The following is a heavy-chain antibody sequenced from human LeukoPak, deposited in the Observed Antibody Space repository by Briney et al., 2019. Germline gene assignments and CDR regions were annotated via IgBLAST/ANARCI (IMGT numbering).Heavy chain of an antibody. J-gene: IGHJ6*03. V-gene: IGHV3-23*01. D-gene: IGHD3-9*01. CDR2: LSGRGGST. Sequence: PGGSLRLSCAASGFTFSDYGISWVRQAPGKGLEWVSTLSGRGGSTFYADSVKGRFTISRDNSRNTLYLQMNSLRAEDTAVYYCAKQGRDWLRDYYYYMDVWGKGTTGTISS. CDR1: GFTFSDYG. CDR3: AKQGRDWLRDYYYYMDV.